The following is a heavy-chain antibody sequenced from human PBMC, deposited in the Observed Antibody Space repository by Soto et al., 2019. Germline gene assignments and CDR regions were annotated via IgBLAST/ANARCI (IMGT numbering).Heavy chain of an antibody. CDR2: ISAYNGNT. J-gene: IGHJ2*01. D-gene: IGHD6-13*01. CDR3: ARESHIAAAYWYFDL. V-gene: IGHV1-18*01. Sequence: QVQLVQSGAEVKKPGASVKVSCKASGYTFTSYGISWVRPAPGQGLEWMGWISAYNGNTNYAQKLQGRVNMTTDTSTSTAYMELRSMRSDDTAVYYCARESHIAAAYWYFDLWGRGTLVTVSS. CDR1: GYTFTSYG.